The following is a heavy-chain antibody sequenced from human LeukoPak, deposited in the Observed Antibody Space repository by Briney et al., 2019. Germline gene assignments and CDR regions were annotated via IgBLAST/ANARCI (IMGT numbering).Heavy chain of an antibody. V-gene: IGHV1-46*01. Sequence: GASVKVSYKASGYTFTSYYMHWVRQAPGQGLEWMGVINPSAGGTNYAQKFQGRVTMTRDTSTSTVYMDLSSLRSEDTAVYYCARRDGSSLDYWGQGTLVTVSS. CDR3: ARRDGSSLDY. CDR2: INPSAGGT. CDR1: GYTFTSYY. D-gene: IGHD6-6*01. J-gene: IGHJ4*02.